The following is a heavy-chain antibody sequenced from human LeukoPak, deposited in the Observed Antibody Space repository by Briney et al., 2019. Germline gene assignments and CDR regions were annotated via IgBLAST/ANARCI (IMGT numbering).Heavy chain of an antibody. J-gene: IGHJ4*02. Sequence: GGSLRLSCAASGFTFSNYWMTWVRQAPGKGPEWVANIKQDGSQKYYVDSVKGRFTISRDNAKNSVYLQMNSLRAGDTAVYYCARIGYSSSCTDYWGQGTLVTVSS. D-gene: IGHD2-2*01. V-gene: IGHV3-7*01. CDR1: GFTFSNYW. CDR2: IKQDGSQK. CDR3: ARIGYSSSCTDY.